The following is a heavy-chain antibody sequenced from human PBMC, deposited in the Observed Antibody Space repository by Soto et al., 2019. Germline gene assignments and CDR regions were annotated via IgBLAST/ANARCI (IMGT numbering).Heavy chain of an antibody. Sequence: SETLSLTCAASGGSISSGGYSWSWIRQPPGKGLERIGYIYHSGSTYYNPSLKSRVTISVDRSKNQFSLKLSSVTAADTAVYYCVRGRVMITFGVVIVIDYWGQGSPVTVSS. V-gene: IGHV4-30-2*01. CDR1: GGSISSGGYS. J-gene: IGHJ4*02. CDR2: IYHSGST. CDR3: VRGRVMITFGVVIVIDY. D-gene: IGHD3-16*02.